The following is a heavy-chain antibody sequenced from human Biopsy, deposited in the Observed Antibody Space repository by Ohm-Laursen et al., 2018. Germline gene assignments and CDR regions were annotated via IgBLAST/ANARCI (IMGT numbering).Heavy chain of an antibody. Sequence: TQTLTLTRTFSGFSLSNSGVGVAWIRQPPGKALEWLAIIYWNNDKHFSPSLGSRLTITKDTSRNQVVLTVTNMDPVDTATYSCAHARGYSYGYSYFDYWGQGTLVTVSS. D-gene: IGHD5-18*01. CDR3: AHARGYSYGYSYFDY. J-gene: IGHJ4*02. V-gene: IGHV2-5*01. CDR1: GFSLSNSGVG. CDR2: IYWNNDK.